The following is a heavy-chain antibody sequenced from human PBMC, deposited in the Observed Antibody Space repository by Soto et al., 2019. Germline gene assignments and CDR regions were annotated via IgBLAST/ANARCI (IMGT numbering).Heavy chain of an antibody. CDR2: VYHSGST. Sequence: QLQLQESGPGLVEPSETLSLTCTVSGASINTGRYYWAWIRQPPGRGLEWVASVYHSGSTYYNPSLKTRVTISIDTSRNQFSLNLNSVTAADTAIFYCARIGNFYGSGSYYDTPFDSWGQGTLVTVSS. J-gene: IGHJ4*02. V-gene: IGHV4-39*01. CDR1: GASINTGRYY. CDR3: ARIGNFYGSGSYYDTPFDS. D-gene: IGHD3-10*01.